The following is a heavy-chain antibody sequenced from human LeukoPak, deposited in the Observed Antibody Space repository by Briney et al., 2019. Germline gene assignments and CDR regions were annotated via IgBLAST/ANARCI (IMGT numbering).Heavy chain of an antibody. V-gene: IGHV4-59*01. J-gene: IGHJ4*02. Sequence: SETLSLTCTDSGGSISSYYCSWIRQPPRKGLEWIGYIYYSGSTNYNPSLKSRVTISVDTSKNQFSLKLSSVTAADTAVYYCARSDGDYIQYFDYWGQGTLVTVSS. CDR2: IYYSGST. CDR3: ARSDGDYIQYFDY. D-gene: IGHD4-17*01. CDR1: GGSISSYY.